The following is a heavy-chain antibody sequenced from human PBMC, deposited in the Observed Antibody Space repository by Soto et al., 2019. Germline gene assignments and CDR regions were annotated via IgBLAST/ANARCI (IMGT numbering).Heavy chain of an antibody. Sequence: GESLKISCKGSGYSFTNYWIAWVRQTPGKGLEWLGIIYPGDSDTRYSPSFQGQVTISADKSISTAYLQWSSLKASDTAMYFCARHASGGSGSYQNWFDPWGQGTLVTVSS. V-gene: IGHV5-51*01. CDR1: GYSFTNYW. J-gene: IGHJ5*02. D-gene: IGHD3-10*01. CDR3: ARHASGGSGSYQNWFDP. CDR2: IYPGDSDT.